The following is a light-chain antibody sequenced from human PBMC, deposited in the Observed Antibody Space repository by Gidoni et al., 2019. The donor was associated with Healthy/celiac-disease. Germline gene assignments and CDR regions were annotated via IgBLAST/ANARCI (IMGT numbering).Light chain of an antibody. CDR2: NDS. Sequence: SYELTQPPSVSVSPGQTARITCPGDALPKQYAYWYQQKPGQAPVLVIYNDSERPSVIPERFSGSSSATTVTLTISGVQAEDEADYYCQSADSSGTYRVFGGGTKLTVL. V-gene: IGLV3-25*03. CDR1: ALPKQY. J-gene: IGLJ3*02. CDR3: QSADSSGTYRV.